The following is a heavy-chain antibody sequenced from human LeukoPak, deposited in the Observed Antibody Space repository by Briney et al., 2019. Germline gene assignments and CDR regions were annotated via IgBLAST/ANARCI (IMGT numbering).Heavy chain of an antibody. CDR1: GFTFDDYG. J-gene: IGHJ3*02. D-gene: IGHD3-9*01. Sequence: GGSLRLSCAASGFTFDDYGMSWVRQAPGKGLEWVSGINWNGGSTGYADSVKGRFTISRDNAKNSLYLQMSSLRAEDTALYYCARSYDILTGQNDAFDIWGQGTMVTVSS. CDR2: INWNGGST. CDR3: ARSYDILTGQNDAFDI. V-gene: IGHV3-20*04.